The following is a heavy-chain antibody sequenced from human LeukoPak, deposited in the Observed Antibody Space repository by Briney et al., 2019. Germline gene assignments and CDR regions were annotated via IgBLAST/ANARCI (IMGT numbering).Heavy chain of an antibody. J-gene: IGHJ5*02. Sequence: GSLRLSCEASGFTFSTYWMKWVRQPPGKGLEWIGEINHSGSTNYNPSLKSRVTISVDTSKNQFSLKLSSVTAADTAVYYCARGGVLRFLEWLERGNWFDPWGQGTLVTVSS. CDR3: ARGGVLRFLEWLERGNWFDP. CDR2: INHSGST. CDR1: GFTFSTYW. V-gene: IGHV4-34*01. D-gene: IGHD3-3*01.